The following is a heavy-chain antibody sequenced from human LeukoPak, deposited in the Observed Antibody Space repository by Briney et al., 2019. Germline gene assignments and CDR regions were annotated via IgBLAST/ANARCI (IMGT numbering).Heavy chain of an antibody. V-gene: IGHV3-21*01. CDR3: VSGTVTIFGVVIIQRVDY. CDR2: IISSNSYI. J-gene: IGHJ4*02. CDR1: GFTFSSYS. D-gene: IGHD3-3*01. Sequence: PGGSLRLSCAASGFTFSSYSMNWVRQAPGKGLEWVSSIISSNSYIYYADSVTGRFTISRDNAKNSLYLQMNSLRAEDTAVYYCVSGTVTIFGVVIIQRVDYWGQGALVTVSS.